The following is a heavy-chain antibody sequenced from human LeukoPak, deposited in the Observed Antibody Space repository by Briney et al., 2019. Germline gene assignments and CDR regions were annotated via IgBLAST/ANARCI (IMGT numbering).Heavy chain of an antibody. CDR1: GFTFSNAW. J-gene: IGHJ4*02. D-gene: IGHD3-10*01. CDR3: TTPLITMVRGVITENDY. Sequence: GGSLRLSCAASGFTFSNAWMSWVRQAPGKGLEWVGRIKSKTDGGTTDYAAPVKGRFTISRDDSKNTLYLQMNSLKTEDTAVYYCTTPLITMVRGVITENDYWGQGTLVTVSS. V-gene: IGHV3-15*01. CDR2: IKSKTDGGTT.